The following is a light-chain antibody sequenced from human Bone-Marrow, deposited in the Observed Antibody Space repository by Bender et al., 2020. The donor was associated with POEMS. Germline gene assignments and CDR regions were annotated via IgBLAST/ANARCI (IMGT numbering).Light chain of an antibody. CDR1: SSNIGGIP. CDR2: NTD. J-gene: IGLJ2*01. V-gene: IGLV1-44*01. Sequence: QSLLTQPPSASATPGKKVTISCSGSSSNIGGIPPHGYKRVPGKAPKLLIYNTDQRPSGVPDRFSGSQSGTSASLAISGLQSEDEADYYCAAWDDRLSVVFGGGTKVTVL. CDR3: AAWDDRLSVV.